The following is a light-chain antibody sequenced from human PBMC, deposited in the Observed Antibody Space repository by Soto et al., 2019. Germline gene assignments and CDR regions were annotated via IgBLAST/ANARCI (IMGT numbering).Light chain of an antibody. CDR3: GTWDSSLSAGYV. CDR1: SSNIGNNY. CDR2: ENN. J-gene: IGLJ1*01. V-gene: IGLV1-51*02. Sequence: SVLTQPPSVSAAPGQKVTISCSGSSSNIGNNYVSWYQQLPGTAPKLLIYENNKRPSGIPDRFSGSKSGTSATLGITGLQTGDEADYYCGTWDSSLSAGYVFGTGTKVTV.